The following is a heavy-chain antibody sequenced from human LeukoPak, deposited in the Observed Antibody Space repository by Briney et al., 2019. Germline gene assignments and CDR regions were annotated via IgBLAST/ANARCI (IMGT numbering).Heavy chain of an antibody. D-gene: IGHD6-19*01. V-gene: IGHV4-39*01. J-gene: IGHJ5*02. Sequence: SETLSLTCTVSGGSISSRTYYWGWIRQPPGKGLEWIGTIYYGGTTYYNPSLKSRVTISLDTSKNQFSLKLSSVTAADTAVYYCARQIRVPVAATDWFGPWGQGTLVTVSS. CDR3: ARQIRVPVAATDWFGP. CDR1: GGSISSRTYY. CDR2: IYYGGTT.